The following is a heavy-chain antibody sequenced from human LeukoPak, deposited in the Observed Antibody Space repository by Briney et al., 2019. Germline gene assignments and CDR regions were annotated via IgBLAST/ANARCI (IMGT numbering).Heavy chain of an antibody. CDR1: GGSFSGDY. D-gene: IGHD4-17*01. J-gene: IGHJ6*03. Sequence: SETLSLTCAVYGGSFSGDYWNWIRQPPGKGLEWIGEINHSGSTNYNPSLKSRVTISVDTSTNQFSLKLSSVTAADTAVYYCARALLTTVTTTPFYYYYYMDVWGKGTTVTVSS. V-gene: IGHV4-34*01. CDR2: INHSGST. CDR3: ARALLTTVTTTPFYYYYYMDV.